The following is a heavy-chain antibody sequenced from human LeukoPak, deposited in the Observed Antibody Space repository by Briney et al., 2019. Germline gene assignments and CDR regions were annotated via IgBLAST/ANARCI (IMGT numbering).Heavy chain of an antibody. V-gene: IGHV3-11*01. D-gene: IGHD5-18*01. J-gene: IGHJ4*02. CDR1: GFTFSDYY. CDR3: ARARFSSGRYYFDY. Sequence: GGSLRLSCAASGFTFSDYYMTWIRQAPGKGLEWVSYISGSGISIYYGDSVKGRFIISRDDAKDSLSLQMNSLRAEDTAVYYCARARFSSGRYYFDYWGQGTLVTVSS. CDR2: ISGSGISI.